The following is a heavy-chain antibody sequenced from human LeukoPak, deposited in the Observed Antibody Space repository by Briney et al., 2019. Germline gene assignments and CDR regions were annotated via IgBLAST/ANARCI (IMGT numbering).Heavy chain of an antibody. CDR2: IQYDGSNK. CDR1: GFTFSSYG. V-gene: IGHV3-30*02. D-gene: IGHD5-18*01. CDR3: AKSSSRLDTSSFEY. Sequence: GASLRLSCAASGFTFSSYGIHWVRQPPGKGLEWVTFIQYDGSNKYADSVKGRFTISRDNSKNVLYLQMNSLRAEDTALYYCAKSSSRLDTSSFEYWGQGTLVTVSS. J-gene: IGHJ4*02.